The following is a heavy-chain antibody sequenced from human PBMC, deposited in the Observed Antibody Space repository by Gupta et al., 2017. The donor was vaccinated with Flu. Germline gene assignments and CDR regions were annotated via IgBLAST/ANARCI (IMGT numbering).Heavy chain of an antibody. J-gene: IGHJ6*03. V-gene: IGHV3-9*01. CDR1: DDYA. CDR2: ITWNSGSI. Sequence: DDYAMHWVRQGPGGGLEWVAGITWNSGSIGYAASVEGRFTILRDNGKNALYLEMNSLRPEDTALYYCAKDGTPNLFQYMDVWGKGTTVIVSS. CDR3: AKDGTPNLFQYMDV. D-gene: IGHD2-21*01.